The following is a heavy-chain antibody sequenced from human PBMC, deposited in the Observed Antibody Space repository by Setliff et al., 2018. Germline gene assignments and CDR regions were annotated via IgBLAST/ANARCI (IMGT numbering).Heavy chain of an antibody. V-gene: IGHV4-59*08. D-gene: IGHD6-25*01. CDR2: IYYSGNT. CDR3: ARQVSGFDT. Sequence: SETLSLTCTVSGGSISSHYWSWIRQPPGKGLEWIGYIYYSGNTYYNPSLKSRVTISVDTSKNQFTLKLSAVTATDTAVYYCARQVSGFDTWGQGTLVTVSS. CDR1: GGSISSHY. J-gene: IGHJ5*02.